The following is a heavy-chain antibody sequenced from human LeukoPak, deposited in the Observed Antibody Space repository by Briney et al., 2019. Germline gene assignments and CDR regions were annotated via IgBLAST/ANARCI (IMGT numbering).Heavy chain of an antibody. D-gene: IGHD3-3*02. Sequence: QPGRSLRLSCAASGFTFDDYAMHWVRQAPGKGLEWVSGISWNSGSIGYADSVKGRFTISRDNAKNSLYLQMNSLRAEDTALYYCAKDGEISSPRSDYYYYMDVWGKGTTVTVSS. J-gene: IGHJ6*03. CDR1: GFTFDDYA. CDR3: AKDGEISSPRSDYYYYMDV. CDR2: ISWNSGSI. V-gene: IGHV3-9*01.